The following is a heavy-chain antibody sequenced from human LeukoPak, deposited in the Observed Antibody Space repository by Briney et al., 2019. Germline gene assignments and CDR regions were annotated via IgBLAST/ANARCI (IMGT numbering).Heavy chain of an antibody. V-gene: IGHV3-48*01. J-gene: IGHJ4*02. CDR2: ISSSSSTI. CDR3: AREPDYDAFDY. Sequence: GGSLRLSCAAPGFTFSSYSMNWVRQAPGKGLEWVSYISSSSSTIYYADSVKGRFTISRDNAKNSLYLQMNSLRAEDTAVYYCAREPDYDAFDYWGQGTLVTVSS. D-gene: IGHD4-17*01. CDR1: GFTFSSYS.